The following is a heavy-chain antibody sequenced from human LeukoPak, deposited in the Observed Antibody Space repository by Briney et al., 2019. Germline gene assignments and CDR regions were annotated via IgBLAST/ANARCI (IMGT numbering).Heavy chain of an antibody. Sequence: SGTLSLTCAVSGGSISSSNWWSWVRQPPGKGLEWIGEIYHSGSTNYNPSLKSRVTISVDKSKNQFSLKLSSVTAADTAVYYCARSSGGSYGDFDYWGQGTLVTVSS. V-gene: IGHV4-4*02. J-gene: IGHJ4*02. CDR2: IYHSGST. CDR3: ARSSGGSYGDFDY. D-gene: IGHD5-18*01. CDR1: GGSISSSNW.